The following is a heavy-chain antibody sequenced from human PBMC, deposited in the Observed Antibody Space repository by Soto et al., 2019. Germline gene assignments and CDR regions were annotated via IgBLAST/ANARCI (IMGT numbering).Heavy chain of an antibody. V-gene: IGHV5-51*01. Sequence: ISEEGGEYIFTKDWIWWVRQMQEKGLEWMVIIYPDESDTRYSPAIQGNATISADNSISTAYLQWSSLKASDTAMYYCVRMGFSGGGYLSYYYYGMDIWGKGTTVPVSS. D-gene: IGHD5-12*01. J-gene: IGHJ6*04. CDR1: EYIFTKDW. CDR3: VRMGFSGGGYLSYYYYGMDI. CDR2: IYPDESDT.